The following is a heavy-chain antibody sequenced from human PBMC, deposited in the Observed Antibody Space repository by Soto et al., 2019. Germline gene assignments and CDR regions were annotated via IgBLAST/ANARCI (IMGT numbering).Heavy chain of an antibody. CDR2: ISYDGSNK. Sequence: GGSLRLSCAASGFTFSSYGMHWVRQAPGKGLEWVAVISYDGSNKYYADSVKGRFTISRDNSKNTLYLQMNSLRAEDTAVYYCAKEDSSWVFSYLIDYWGQGTLVTVSS. CDR1: GFTFSSYG. CDR3: AKEDSSWVFSYLIDY. D-gene: IGHD6-13*01. V-gene: IGHV3-30*18. J-gene: IGHJ4*02.